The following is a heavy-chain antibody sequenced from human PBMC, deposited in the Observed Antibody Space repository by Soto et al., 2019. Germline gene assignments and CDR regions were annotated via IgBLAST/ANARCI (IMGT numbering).Heavy chain of an antibody. J-gene: IGHJ6*01. V-gene: IGHV5-51*01. CDR3: AIDISNFRYYYYARNV. CDR1: GYTFTDYW. D-gene: IGHD4-4*01. CDR2: IYPGESDT. Sequence: PGESLKISCKGSGYTFTDYWIGWVRQLPGKGLEWMGIIYPGESDTRYSPSFQGHVTITVDKYTSTAYLQWNTLKASDTAMYYCAIDISNFRYYYYARNVWGQGTRVIVSS.